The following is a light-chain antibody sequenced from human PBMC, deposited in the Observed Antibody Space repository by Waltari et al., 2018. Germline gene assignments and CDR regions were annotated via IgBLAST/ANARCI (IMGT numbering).Light chain of an antibody. J-gene: IGLJ1*01. CDR1: SSDVGNYDL. CDR2: EVT. V-gene: IGLV2-23*02. CDR3: CSYAGLGIYV. Sequence: QSGLTQPASVSGSPGQSITMSCTGTSSDVGNYDLVSWYQQYPGKAPKLMVYEVTRRSSGVFDRFPGSKSGNTASLTIYGLQSEDEADYYCCSYAGLGIYVFGTGTKVTVL.